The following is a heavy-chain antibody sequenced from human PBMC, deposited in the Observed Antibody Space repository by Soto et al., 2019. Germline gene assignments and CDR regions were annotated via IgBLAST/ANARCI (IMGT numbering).Heavy chain of an antibody. D-gene: IGHD2-2*01. CDR3: ARIVVVPAAMSSHFDY. Sequence: QVQLQQWGAGLLKPSETLSLTCAVYGGSFSGYYWSWIRQPPGKGLEWIGEINHSGSTNYNPSLKSRVTISVDTSKNQFSLKLSSGTAADTAVYYCARIVVVPAAMSSHFDYCGQGTLVTVSA. J-gene: IGHJ4*02. CDR2: INHSGST. V-gene: IGHV4-34*01. CDR1: GGSFSGYY.